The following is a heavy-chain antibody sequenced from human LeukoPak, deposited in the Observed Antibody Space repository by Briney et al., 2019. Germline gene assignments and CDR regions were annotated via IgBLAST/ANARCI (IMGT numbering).Heavy chain of an antibody. D-gene: IGHD3-16*01. CDR3: AKDSDYVMSD. CDR1: GFTFSSYG. J-gene: IGHJ4*02. V-gene: IGHV3-30*02. CDR2: VRYDGSNK. Sequence: GGSLRLSCAASGFTFSSYGMHWVRQAPRKGLEWVTFVRYDGSNKYYADSVKGRFTISRDNSKNTLYLQMNSLRAEDTAVYYCAKDSDYVMSDWGQGTLVTVSS.